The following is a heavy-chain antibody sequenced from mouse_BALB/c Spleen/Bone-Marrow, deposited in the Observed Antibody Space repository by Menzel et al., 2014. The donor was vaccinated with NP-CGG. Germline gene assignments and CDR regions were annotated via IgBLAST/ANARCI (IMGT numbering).Heavy chain of an antibody. V-gene: IGHV1-15*01. J-gene: IGHJ3*01. CDR2: IDPETGGT. D-gene: IGHD2-1*01. CDR1: GYTFTDYE. CDR3: TRWDGNYCWFAY. Sequence: VQLQESGAELVRPGASVTLSCKASGYTFTDYEMHWVKQTPVHGLERIGAIDPETGGTAYNQKFKGKATLTADKSSSTAYMELRSLTSEDSAVYYCTRWDGNYCWFAYWGQGTLVTVSA.